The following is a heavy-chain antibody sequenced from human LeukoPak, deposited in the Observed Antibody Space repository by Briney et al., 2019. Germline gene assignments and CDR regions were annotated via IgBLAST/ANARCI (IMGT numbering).Heavy chain of an antibody. Sequence: PLASVKASCKASGYTLTAYYMHWVRQAAGQGLEWMGWINPNRRGTNYAQKFQGRVTMTRDTSISTAYMELSRLRSDDTAVYYCARGPNHYDILTGYSIYYFDYWGQGTLVTVSS. CDR3: ARGPNHYDILTGYSIYYFDY. D-gene: IGHD3-9*01. V-gene: IGHV1-2*02. CDR2: INPNRRGT. CDR1: GYTLTAYY. J-gene: IGHJ4*02.